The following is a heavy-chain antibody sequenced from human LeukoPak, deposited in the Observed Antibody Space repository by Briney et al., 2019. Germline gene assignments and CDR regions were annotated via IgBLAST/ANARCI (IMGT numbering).Heavy chain of an antibody. V-gene: IGHV3-53*01. CDR1: GLTVSSSY. Sequence: GGSLRLSCAASGLTVSSSYMSWVRQAPGKGLEWVSIIYNDGSTYYADSMKGRFTISRDNSKSTLYLQMNTLRAEDTAIYYCAKSHSVHDWFDPWGQGTLVTVSS. D-gene: IGHD5/OR15-5a*01. CDR3: AKSHSVHDWFDP. CDR2: IYNDGST. J-gene: IGHJ5*02.